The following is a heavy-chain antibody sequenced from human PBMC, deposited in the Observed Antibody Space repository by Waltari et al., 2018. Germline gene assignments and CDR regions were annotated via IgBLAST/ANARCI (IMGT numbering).Heavy chain of an antibody. CDR3: ARGRVGITFGGVPDAVDI. Sequence: QVQLQESGPGLVKPSETLSLTCAVSGYSISSGYYWGWIRQPQGKGLEWCGIIYHSGSTYYTPSLKSRVTISVDTSKNQFSLKLSSVTAADTAVYYCARGRVGITFGGVPDAVDIWGQGTMVTVSS. CDR1: GYSISSGYY. J-gene: IGHJ3*02. D-gene: IGHD3-16*01. V-gene: IGHV4-38-2*01. CDR2: IYHSGST.